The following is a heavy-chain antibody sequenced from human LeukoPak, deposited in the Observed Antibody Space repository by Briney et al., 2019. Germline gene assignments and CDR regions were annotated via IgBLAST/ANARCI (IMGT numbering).Heavy chain of an antibody. CDR1: GFTLNGYW. D-gene: IGHD3-10*01. J-gene: IGHJ5*02. CDR3: ARVATGSYDWFDP. Sequence: GGSLRLSCAAPGFTLNGYWMHWVRQAPGKGLVWVSRINSDGSTTSYADSVKGRFTISRDNSKNTLYLQMDSLRAEDTAVYFCARVATGSYDWFDPWGQGTLVTVSS. CDR2: INSDGSTT. V-gene: IGHV3-74*01.